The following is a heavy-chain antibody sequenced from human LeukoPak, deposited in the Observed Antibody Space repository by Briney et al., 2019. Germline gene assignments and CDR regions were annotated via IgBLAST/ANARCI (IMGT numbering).Heavy chain of an antibody. CDR1: GGSFSGYY. J-gene: IGHJ4*02. D-gene: IGHD6-13*01. CDR2: INHSGST. CDR3: ARGPLRGSSWYVMDANSFYGY. Sequence: SETPSLTCAVYGGSFSGYYWSWIRQPPGKGLEWIGEINHSGSTNYNPSLKSRVTISVDTSKNQFSLKLSSVTAADTAVYYCARGPLRGSSWYVMDANSFYGYWGQGTLVTVSS. V-gene: IGHV4-34*01.